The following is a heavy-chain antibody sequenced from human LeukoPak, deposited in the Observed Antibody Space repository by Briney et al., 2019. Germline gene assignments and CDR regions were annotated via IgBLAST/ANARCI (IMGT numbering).Heavy chain of an antibody. J-gene: IGHJ4*02. V-gene: IGHV3-30*18. Sequence: PGGSLRLSCAASGFTFSSYGMHWVRQAPGKGLEWVAVISYDGSNKYYADSVKGRFTISRDNSKNTLYLQMNSLRAEDTAVYYCAKDPEYSSSTPGGYFDYWGQGTLVTVSS. CDR3: AKDPEYSSSTPGGYFDY. D-gene: IGHD6-6*01. CDR1: GFTFSSYG. CDR2: ISYDGSNK.